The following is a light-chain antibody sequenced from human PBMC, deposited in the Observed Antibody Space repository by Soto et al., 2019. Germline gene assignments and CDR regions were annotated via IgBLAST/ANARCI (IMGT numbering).Light chain of an antibody. J-gene: IGKJ1*01. CDR3: QQYSGYSGT. CDR1: QRISGW. Sequence: DIQMTHSPSTRSGSAGAIVISTCRASQRISGWLAWYQQKPGKAPKLLISDASTLESGVPSRFSGSGSGTEFTLSISSLQPDDLATYYCQQYSGYSGTFGQGTKVDIK. V-gene: IGKV1-5*01. CDR2: DAS.